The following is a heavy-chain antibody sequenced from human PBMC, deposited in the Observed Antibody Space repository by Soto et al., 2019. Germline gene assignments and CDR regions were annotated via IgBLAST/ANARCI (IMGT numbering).Heavy chain of an antibody. CDR1: GDSISSYY. J-gene: IGHJ4*02. V-gene: IGHV4-59*08. D-gene: IGHD3-16*01. Sequence: SETLSLTCAVSGDSISSYYCMWIRQPPGKGLESIGYLYYGRSANYNPSLKSRVTISVDTSKNQFSLKLSSVTAADTAVYYCARRWGTTFDYWGQGTLVTVSS. CDR2: LYYGRSA. CDR3: ARRWGTTFDY.